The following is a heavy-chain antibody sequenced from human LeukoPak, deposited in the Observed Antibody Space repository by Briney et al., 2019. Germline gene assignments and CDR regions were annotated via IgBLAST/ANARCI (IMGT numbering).Heavy chain of an antibody. V-gene: IGHV3-74*01. CDR3: GRAKDYSFDN. Sequence: GGSLRLSCAASGFTFSSYEMNWVRQAPGKRLVWVSRINSDGSSTTYADSVQGRFTISRDNAKNTLYLQMNSLRADDTAVYYCGRAKDYSFDNWGQGTLVTVSS. D-gene: IGHD4-11*01. J-gene: IGHJ4*02. CDR1: GFTFSSYE. CDR2: INSDGSST.